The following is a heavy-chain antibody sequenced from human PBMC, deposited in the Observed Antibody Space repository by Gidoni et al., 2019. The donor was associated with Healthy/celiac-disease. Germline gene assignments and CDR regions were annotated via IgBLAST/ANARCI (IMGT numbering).Heavy chain of an antibody. CDR3: ARRYCSGGSCYGPKSI. CDR2: IDPSDSYT. CDR1: GYSFTSYW. J-gene: IGHJ4*02. Sequence: VKKPGESLRISCKGSGYSFTSYWISWVRQMPGKGLEWMGRIDPSDSYTNYSPSFQGHVTISADKSISTAYLQWSSLKASDTAMYYCARRYCSGGSCYGPKSIWGQGTLVTVSS. V-gene: IGHV5-10-1*01. D-gene: IGHD2-15*01.